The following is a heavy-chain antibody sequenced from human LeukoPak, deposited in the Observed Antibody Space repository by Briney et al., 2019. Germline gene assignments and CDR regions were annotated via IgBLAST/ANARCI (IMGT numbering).Heavy chain of an antibody. CDR1: GYTFTGYY. D-gene: IGHD2-15*01. Sequence: ASVKVSCKASGYTFTGYYMHWVRLAPGQGLEWMGWINPNSGGTNYAQKFQGRVTMTRDTSISTAYMELSRLRSDDTAVYYCARVLGSPVGWFDYWGQGTLVTVSS. CDR2: INPNSGGT. J-gene: IGHJ4*02. CDR3: ARVLGSPVGWFDY. V-gene: IGHV1-2*02.